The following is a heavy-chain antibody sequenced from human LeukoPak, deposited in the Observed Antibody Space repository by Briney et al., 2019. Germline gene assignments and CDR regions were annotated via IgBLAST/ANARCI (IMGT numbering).Heavy chain of an antibody. D-gene: IGHD3-10*01. J-gene: IGHJ4*02. V-gene: IGHV3-48*01. Sequence: QSGGSLRLSCAASGFTFSSYSMNWVRQAPGKGLEWVSHISSSSSTRYYADSVKGRFTLSRDNAKNSLYLQMNSLRAEDTAVYYCARAGFTFSDYFGSFFDYWGQGTLVTVSS. CDR1: GFTFSSYS. CDR3: ARAGFTFSDYFGSFFDY. CDR2: ISSSSSTR.